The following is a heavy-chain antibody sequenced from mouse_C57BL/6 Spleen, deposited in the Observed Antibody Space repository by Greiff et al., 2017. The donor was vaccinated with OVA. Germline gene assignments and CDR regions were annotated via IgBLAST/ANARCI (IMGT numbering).Heavy chain of an antibody. J-gene: IGHJ2*01. Sequence: VQLKQPGAELVRPGSSVKLSCKASGYTFTSYWMDWVKQRPGQGLEWIGNIYPSDSETHYNQKFKDKATLTVDKSSSTAYMQLSSLTSEDSAVYYCARDTAQGLDYWGQGTTLTVSS. CDR1: GYTFTSYW. CDR3: ARDTAQGLDY. D-gene: IGHD3-2*02. V-gene: IGHV1-61*01. CDR2: IYPSDSET.